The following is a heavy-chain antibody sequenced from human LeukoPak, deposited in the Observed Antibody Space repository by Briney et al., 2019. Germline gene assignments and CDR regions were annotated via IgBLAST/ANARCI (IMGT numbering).Heavy chain of an antibody. CDR2: IWYDGSHK. D-gene: IGHD3-10*01. Sequence: PGGSLRLSCAASGFTFSHYGMHWVRQTPGKGLEWVAVIWYDGSHKYYADSVKGRFTISRDNSKNTLYPQMNSLRAEDTAVYYCARDVPDSGNYYPDAFDIWGQGTMVTVSS. CDR1: GFTFSHYG. V-gene: IGHV3-33*01. CDR3: ARDVPDSGNYYPDAFDI. J-gene: IGHJ3*02.